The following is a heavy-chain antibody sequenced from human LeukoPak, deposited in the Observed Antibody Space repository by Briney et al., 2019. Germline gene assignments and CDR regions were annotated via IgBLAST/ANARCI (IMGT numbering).Heavy chain of an antibody. CDR1: GYTFTGYY. CDR3: ARGPGQFDY. J-gene: IGHJ4*01. Sequence: ASVKVSCKASGYTFTGYYIHWVRQAPGQGPEWMGWINPSSGGTNSAQKFQGRVTMTRDTSISTAYMELSRLRSDDTAVYYCARGPGQFDYWGHGTLVTVSS. V-gene: IGHV1-2*02. CDR2: INPSSGGT.